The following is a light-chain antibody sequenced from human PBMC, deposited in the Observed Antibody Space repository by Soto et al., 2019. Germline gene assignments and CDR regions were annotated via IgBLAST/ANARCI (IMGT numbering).Light chain of an antibody. Sequence: DIQLTQSPSFLSASVGDRVTITCRSSQGISNFLAWYKQKPGKAPKLLIYAASTLQTGVPSRFSGGGSGTDFTLTITSLQPEDFATYYCQQLNVYPSTFGGGTKVDIK. J-gene: IGKJ4*01. V-gene: IGKV1-9*01. CDR2: AAS. CDR1: QGISNF. CDR3: QQLNVYPST.